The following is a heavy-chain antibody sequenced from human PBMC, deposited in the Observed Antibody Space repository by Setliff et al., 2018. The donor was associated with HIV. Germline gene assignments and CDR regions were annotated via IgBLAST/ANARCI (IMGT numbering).Heavy chain of an antibody. Sequence: SETLSLTCTVSGGSISSSGYYWGWIRQPPGKGLEWIGTVYYSGNTYYNPSFKSRVTISVDTSKNQFSLKLTSVTAADTAVYYCASDLAGGKGDYWGQGILVTVSS. CDR2: VYYSGNT. V-gene: IGHV4-39*07. CDR1: GGSISSSGYY. CDR3: ASDLAGGKGDY. J-gene: IGHJ4*02. D-gene: IGHD2-15*01.